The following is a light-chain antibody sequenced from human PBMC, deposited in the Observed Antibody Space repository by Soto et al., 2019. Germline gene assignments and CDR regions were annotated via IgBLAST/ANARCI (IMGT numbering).Light chain of an antibody. V-gene: IGLV1-40*01. Sequence: QSVLTQPPSVSGAPGQRVTISCTGTKSNIGVGYDVHWYQQIPGTAPKVPIYGNSNRPSGVPDRFSGSKSGTSASLAITGLQAEDEADYYCQSYDNGLGALYVFGTGTKVTVL. CDR1: KSNIGVGYD. CDR3: QSYDNGLGALYV. CDR2: GNS. J-gene: IGLJ1*01.